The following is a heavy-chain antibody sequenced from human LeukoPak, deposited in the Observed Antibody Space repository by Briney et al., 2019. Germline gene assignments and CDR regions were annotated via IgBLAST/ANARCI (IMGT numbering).Heavy chain of an antibody. D-gene: IGHD3-10*01. V-gene: IGHV1-18*01. CDR3: AREHGSGSYYNPVGFDY. Sequence: ASVKVSCKASGYTFSSYGISWVRQAPGQGLELMGWISAYNGNINYIQKFQGRVTMTTDTSTSTAYMELRSLRSDDTAVYYCAREHGSGSYYNPVGFDYWGQGTLVTVSS. CDR2: ISAYNGNI. J-gene: IGHJ4*02. CDR1: GYTFSSYG.